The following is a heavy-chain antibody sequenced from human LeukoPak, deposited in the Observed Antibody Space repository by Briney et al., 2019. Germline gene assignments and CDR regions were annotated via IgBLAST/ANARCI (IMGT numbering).Heavy chain of an antibody. CDR1: EFTFSNYY. CDR3: ARRGDYMDV. J-gene: IGHJ6*03. Sequence: PGGSLRLSCAGSEFTFSNYYMSWIRQAPGKGLEWVAYISSSGRSIGYADSVKGRFTISRDNDKNSMYLQMNSLTAEDTAVYYCARRGDYMDVWGKGTTVTVSS. V-gene: IGHV3-11*01. CDR2: ISSSGRSI.